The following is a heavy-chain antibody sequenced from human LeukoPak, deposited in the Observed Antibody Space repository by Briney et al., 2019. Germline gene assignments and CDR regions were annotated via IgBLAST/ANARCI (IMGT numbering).Heavy chain of an antibody. Sequence: GGSLRLSCAASGLTFSSYAMSWVRQAPGKGLEWVSAISGSGGSTYYADSVKGRFTISRDNSKNTLYLQMNSLRAEDTAVCYCAKSFPGSGSYWALDYWGQGTLVTVSS. CDR1: GLTFSSYA. CDR2: ISGSGGST. D-gene: IGHD3-10*01. V-gene: IGHV3-23*01. J-gene: IGHJ4*02. CDR3: AKSFPGSGSYWALDY.